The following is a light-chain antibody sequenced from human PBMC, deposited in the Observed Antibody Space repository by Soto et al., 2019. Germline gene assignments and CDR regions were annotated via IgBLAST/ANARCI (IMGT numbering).Light chain of an antibody. Sequence: DIQMTQSPSSLSASVGDRVTITCRASQSISSYLNWYQQKPGKAPKLLIYAASSLQSGVPSRFSGSGSGTDFTLTISSLQPEDFATCYCQQSDSTPLSFGQGTKVEIK. CDR3: QQSDSTPLS. J-gene: IGKJ1*01. V-gene: IGKV1-39*01. CDR2: AAS. CDR1: QSISSY.